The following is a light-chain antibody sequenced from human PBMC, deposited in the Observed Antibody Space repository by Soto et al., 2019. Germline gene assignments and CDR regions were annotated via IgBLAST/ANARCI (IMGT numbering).Light chain of an antibody. V-gene: IGLV2-11*01. CDR3: CSVAAKETFWV. J-gene: IGLJ3*02. Sequence: QSALTQPRSVSGSPGQSVTISCTGTNSDIGGYNYVSWYQQHPDKAPKVMIYDVSRRPSGVPDRFSGSKSGNTASLTISGLKAEDEADYYCCSVAAKETFWVFGGGTKLTVL. CDR1: NSDIGGYNY. CDR2: DVS.